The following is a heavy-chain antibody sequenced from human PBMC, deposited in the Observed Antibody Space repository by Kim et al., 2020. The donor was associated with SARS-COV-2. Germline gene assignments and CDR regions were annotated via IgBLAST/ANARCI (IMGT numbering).Heavy chain of an antibody. J-gene: IGHJ6*02. D-gene: IGHD5-12*01. CDR3: ARALSGYDYSSYYYGMDV. Sequence: KSRVTISVDTSKNQFSLKLSFVTAADTAVYYCARALSGYDYSSYYYGMDVWGQGTTVTVSS. V-gene: IGHV4-30-2*04.